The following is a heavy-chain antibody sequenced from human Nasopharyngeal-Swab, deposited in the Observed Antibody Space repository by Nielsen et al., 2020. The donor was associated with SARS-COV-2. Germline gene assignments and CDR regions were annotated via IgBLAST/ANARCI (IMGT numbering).Heavy chain of an antibody. CDR3: ARGIITMVQGVIIHYHYYGMDV. CDR2: IIPIFGTA. Sequence: SVKVSCKASGGTFSSYAISWVRQAPGQGLEWMGGIIPIFGTANYAQKFQGRVTITADESTSTAYMELSSLRSEDTAVYYCARGIITMVQGVIIHYHYYGMDVWGQGTTVTVSS. CDR1: GGTFSSYA. V-gene: IGHV1-69*13. J-gene: IGHJ6*02. D-gene: IGHD3-10*01.